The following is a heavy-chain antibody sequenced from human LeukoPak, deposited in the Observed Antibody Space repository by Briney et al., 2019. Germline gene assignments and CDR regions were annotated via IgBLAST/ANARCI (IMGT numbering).Heavy chain of an antibody. V-gene: IGHV1-18*01. D-gene: IGHD1-26*01. CDR3: ARLVGATNGDAFDI. J-gene: IGHJ3*02. CDR1: GYTFTSYG. Sequence: ASVKVSCKASGYTFTSYGISWVRQAPGQGLEWMGWISAYNGNTNYAQKLQGRVTMTTDTSTSTAYMELRGLRSDDTAVYYCARLVGATNGDAFDIWGQGTMVTVSS. CDR2: ISAYNGNT.